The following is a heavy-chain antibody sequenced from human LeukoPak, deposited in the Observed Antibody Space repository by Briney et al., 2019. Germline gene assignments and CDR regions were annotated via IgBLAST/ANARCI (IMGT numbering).Heavy chain of an antibody. J-gene: IGHJ4*02. CDR2: IYPGDSDT. Sequence: GESLRISCKGSGYSFTSYWISWVRQMPGKGLEWMGIIYPGDSDTRYSPSFEGQVTISADKSISTAYLQWSSLKASDTAMYYCARQTRDGSGSRGYSFDFWGQGTLVTVSS. CDR1: GYSFTSYW. CDR3: ARQTRDGSGSRGYSFDF. V-gene: IGHV5-51*01. D-gene: IGHD3-10*01.